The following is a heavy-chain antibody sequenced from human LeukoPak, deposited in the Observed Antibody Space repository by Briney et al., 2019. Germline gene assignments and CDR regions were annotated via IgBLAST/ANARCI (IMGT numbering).Heavy chain of an antibody. CDR3: ASCSGGSCYSDY. Sequence: GGSLRLSCAASGSTFSSYSMNWVRQAPGKGLEWVSSISSSSSYIYYADSVKGRFTISRDNAKNSLYLQMNSLRAEDTAVYYCASCSGGSCYSDYWGQGTLVTVSS. J-gene: IGHJ4*02. CDR1: GSTFSSYS. D-gene: IGHD2-15*01. V-gene: IGHV3-21*01. CDR2: ISSSSSYI.